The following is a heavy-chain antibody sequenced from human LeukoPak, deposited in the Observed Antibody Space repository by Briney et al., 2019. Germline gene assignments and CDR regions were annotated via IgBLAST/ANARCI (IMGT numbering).Heavy chain of an antibody. CDR3: AKYAGIVGATWRFDY. V-gene: IGHV3-23*01. D-gene: IGHD1-26*01. CDR1: GFTFSSYA. J-gene: IGHJ4*02. CDR2: ISGSGGST. Sequence: GGSLRLSCAASGFTFSSYAMSWVRQAPGKGLEWVSAISGSGGSTYYADSVKGRFAISRDNSKNTLYLQMNSLRAEDTAVYYCAKYAGIVGATWRFDYWGQGTLVTVSS.